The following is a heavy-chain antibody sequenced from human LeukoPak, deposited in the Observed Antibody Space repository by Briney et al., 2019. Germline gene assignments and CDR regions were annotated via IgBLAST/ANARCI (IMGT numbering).Heavy chain of an antibody. D-gene: IGHD3-22*01. J-gene: IGHJ4*02. V-gene: IGHV3-23*01. CDR1: GFTFSSYA. CDR2: IGGTNGRT. Sequence: GGSLRLSCAASGFTFSSYAMSWVRQPPGKGLEWVSAIGGTNGRTYYADSVKGRFTISRDNSMNTLYLQMNSLRDEDTAVYYCAKHYYDTSGTPRYFDYWGQGTLVSVSS. CDR3: AKHYYDTSGTPRYFDY.